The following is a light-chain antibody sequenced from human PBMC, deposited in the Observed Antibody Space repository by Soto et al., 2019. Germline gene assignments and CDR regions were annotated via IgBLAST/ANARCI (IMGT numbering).Light chain of an antibody. CDR1: QSVSSTY. V-gene: IGKV3-20*01. J-gene: IGKJ1*01. Sequence: EIVLTQSPGTLALSPGERATLSCRSSQSVSSTYLAWYQQKPGQAPRLLIYGASSRANGIPDRFSGSGSGTDFTLTINRLEPEDFAVYSCQQYDTSPWTFGQGTKVEIK. CDR2: GAS. CDR3: QQYDTSPWT.